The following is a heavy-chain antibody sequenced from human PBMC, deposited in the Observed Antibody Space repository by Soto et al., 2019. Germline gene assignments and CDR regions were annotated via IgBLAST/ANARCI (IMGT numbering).Heavy chain of an antibody. V-gene: IGHV3-33*01. CDR2: IWYDGSNK. D-gene: IGHD3-10*01. J-gene: IGHJ6*03. Sequence: GGSLRLSCAASGFTFSSYGMHWVRQAPGKGLEWVAVIWYDGSNKYYADSVKGRFTISRDNSKNTLYLQMNSLRAKDTAVYYCARGRTGSGSYYNYNYYYYYMDVWGKGTTVTVSS. CDR3: ARGRTGSGSYYNYNYYYYYMDV. CDR1: GFTFSSYG.